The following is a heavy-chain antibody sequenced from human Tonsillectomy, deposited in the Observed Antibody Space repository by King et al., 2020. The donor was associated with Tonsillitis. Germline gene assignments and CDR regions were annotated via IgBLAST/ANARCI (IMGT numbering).Heavy chain of an antibody. V-gene: IGHV3-23*04. CDR2: ISGSGGYT. CDR3: AKDPVGCSSTSCFSYYFDY. Sequence: DVQMVEYGGGLVQPGGSLRLSCAASGLTFSSYAMSWVRRAPGKGLEWVSTISGSGGYTYCADSVKGRFTISRDNSKNTLYLQISSLRAEDTAVYYCAKDPVGCSSTSCFSYYFDYWGQGTLVTVSS. D-gene: IGHD2-2*01. J-gene: IGHJ4*02. CDR1: GLTFSSYA.